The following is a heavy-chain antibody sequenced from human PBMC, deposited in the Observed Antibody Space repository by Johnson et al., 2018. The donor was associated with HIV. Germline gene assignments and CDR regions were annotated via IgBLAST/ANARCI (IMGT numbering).Heavy chain of an antibody. CDR3: AKFVGYCSGGGCYTPGDI. Sequence: VQLVESGGGLVQPGGSLRLSCAASGFTFSSYAMSWVRQAPGKGLEWVGHLRGNANPFATAYAASVKGRFTISRDDSKNAAYLQMSSLKAEDTAMYYCAKFVGYCSGGGCYTPGDIWGQGTMVTVSS. CDR2: LRGNANPFAT. D-gene: IGHD2-15*01. J-gene: IGHJ3*02. V-gene: IGHV3-73*01. CDR1: GFTFSSYA.